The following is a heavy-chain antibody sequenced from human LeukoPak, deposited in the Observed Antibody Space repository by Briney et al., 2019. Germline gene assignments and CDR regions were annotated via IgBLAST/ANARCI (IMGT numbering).Heavy chain of an antibody. CDR1: GYTFTRYY. D-gene: IGHD6-13*01. CDR3: ASSLRTGYSSQGAFDI. CDR2: INPSGGRT. J-gene: IGHJ3*02. V-gene: IGHV1-46*01. Sequence: ASVKVSCKASGYTFTRYYMHWVRQAPGQGLEWMGIINPSGGRTSYAQKFQGRVTMTTDTSTSTVYMELTSLRSEDTAVYYCASSLRTGYSSQGAFDIWGQGTMVSVSS.